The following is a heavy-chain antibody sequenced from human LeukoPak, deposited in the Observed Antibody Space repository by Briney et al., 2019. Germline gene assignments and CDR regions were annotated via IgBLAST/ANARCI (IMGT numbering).Heavy chain of an antibody. V-gene: IGHV3-21*01. Sequence: GGSLRLSCAASGFTFSSYSMNWVRQAPGKGLEWVSSISSSSSYIYYADSVKGRFTISRDNAKNSLYLQMNSLRAEDTAVYYCARMCTSCYAEHFQHWGQGTLVTVSS. CDR3: ARMCTSCYAEHFQH. CDR2: ISSSSSYI. CDR1: GFTFSSYS. D-gene: IGHD2-2*01. J-gene: IGHJ1*01.